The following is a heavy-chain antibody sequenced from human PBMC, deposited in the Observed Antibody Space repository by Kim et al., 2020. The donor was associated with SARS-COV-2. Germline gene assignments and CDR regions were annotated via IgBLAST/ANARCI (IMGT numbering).Heavy chain of an antibody. CDR2: ISYDGSNK. V-gene: IGHV3-30-3*01. D-gene: IGHD3-10*01. CDR1: GFTFSSYA. Sequence: GGSLRLSCAASGFTFSSYAMHWVRQAPGKGLEWVAVISYDGSNKYYADSVKGRFIISRDNSKNTLYLQMNSLRAEDTAVYYCARSGSGSYYGWFDPWGQG. J-gene: IGHJ5*02. CDR3: ARSGSGSYYGWFDP.